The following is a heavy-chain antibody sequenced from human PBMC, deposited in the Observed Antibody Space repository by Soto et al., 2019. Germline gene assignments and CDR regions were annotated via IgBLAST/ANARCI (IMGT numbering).Heavy chain of an antibody. CDR2: INWNTGII. D-gene: IGHD3-16*01. Sequence: EVQLVESGGGLVEPGRSLTVSCVGSGFNFHNYAMQWVRQVPGKGLEWVSGINWNTGIIGYADAVKGRFILSRGNAKNSLYLEMDSLRVEDTAFYYCAIQDYDSGGFDSWGPGTLVTVSS. V-gene: IGHV3-9*01. J-gene: IGHJ4*02. CDR3: AIQDYDSGGFDS. CDR1: GFNFHNYA.